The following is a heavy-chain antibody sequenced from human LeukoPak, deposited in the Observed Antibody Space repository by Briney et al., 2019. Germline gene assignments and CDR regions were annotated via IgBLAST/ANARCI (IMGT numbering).Heavy chain of an antibody. Sequence: QPGGSLRLSCAASGFTFSSYAMSWVRQAPGKGLEWVANIKQDGSEKYYVDSVKGRFTISRDNAKNSLYLQMNSLRAEDTAVYYCARDKWTVAGSDYWGQGTLVTVSS. J-gene: IGHJ4*02. D-gene: IGHD6-19*01. V-gene: IGHV3-7*01. CDR3: ARDKWTVAGSDY. CDR1: GFTFSSYA. CDR2: IKQDGSEK.